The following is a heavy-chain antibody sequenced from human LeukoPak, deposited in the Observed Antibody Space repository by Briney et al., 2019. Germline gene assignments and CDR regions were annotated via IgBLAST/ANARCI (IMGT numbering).Heavy chain of an antibody. CDR1: GFAFGRHA. J-gene: IGHJ4*02. CDR2: ISGSGDST. CDR3: AKERGIPASDTYYFDY. D-gene: IGHD6-13*01. Sequence: GGSLRVSCVASGFAFGRHAMSWVRQARGKGLEWVSTISGSGDSTYYADSVKGRFTISRDNSKNTLFLQMSSLRAEDTAVYYCAKERGIPASDTYYFDYWGQGTLVTVSS. V-gene: IGHV3-23*01.